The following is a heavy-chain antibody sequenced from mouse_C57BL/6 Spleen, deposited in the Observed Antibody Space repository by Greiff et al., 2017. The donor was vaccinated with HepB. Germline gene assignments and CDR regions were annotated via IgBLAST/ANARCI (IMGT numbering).Heavy chain of an antibody. Sequence: EVQRVESGGGLVKPGGSLKLSCAASGFTFSSYTMSWVRQTPEKRLEWVATISGGGGNTYYPDSVKGRFTISRDNAKNTLYLQMSSLRSEDTALYYCASTVVESFAYWGQGTLVTVSA. CDR1: GFTFSSYT. V-gene: IGHV5-9*01. J-gene: IGHJ3*01. CDR2: ISGGGGNT. CDR3: ASTVVESFAY. D-gene: IGHD1-1*01.